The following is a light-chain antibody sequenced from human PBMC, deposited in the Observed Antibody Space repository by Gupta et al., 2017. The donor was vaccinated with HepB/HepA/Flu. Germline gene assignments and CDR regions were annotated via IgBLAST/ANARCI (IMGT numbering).Light chain of an antibody. CDR3: ATWDINLSVVL. CDR2: DND. J-gene: IGLJ2*01. V-gene: IGLV1-51*01. CDR1: SSNIGSNY. Sequence: QSVLTQPPSVYAAPGQKVTFSCAGSSSNIGSNYVSWYQQLPGTAPKLLIHDNDKRPSGIPDRFSGSKSGTSATLGITGLQTADEADYYCATWDINLSVVLFGGGTKLTVL.